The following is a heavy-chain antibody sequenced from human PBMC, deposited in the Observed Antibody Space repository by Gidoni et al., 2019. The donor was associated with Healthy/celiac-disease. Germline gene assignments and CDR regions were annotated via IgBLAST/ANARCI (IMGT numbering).Heavy chain of an antibody. CDR1: GGTFSSSA. CDR2: IIPILGIA. Sequence: VKKPGSSVKVSCKASGGTFSSSAISWVRQAPGQGLEWMGRIIPILGIANYAQKFQGRVTITADKSTSTAYMELSSLRSEDTAVYYCARDGGSGVDYGEGSAHPPDYWGQGTLVTVSS. CDR3: ARDGGSGVDYGEGSAHPPDY. V-gene: IGHV1-69*04. J-gene: IGHJ4*02. D-gene: IGHD4-17*01.